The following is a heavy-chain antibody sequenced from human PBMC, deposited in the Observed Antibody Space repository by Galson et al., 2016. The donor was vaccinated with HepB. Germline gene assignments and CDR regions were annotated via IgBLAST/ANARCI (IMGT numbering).Heavy chain of an antibody. J-gene: IGHJ2*01. CDR3: ARNQVAGTGHWYFDF. Sequence: LSLTCGVSGYSVSNENWWGWIRQPPGKGLEWIGYITYRGNSHYNSSLKSRLTMSVDTSQNQFSLKLSSVTAVDTAVYYCARNQVAGTGHWYFDFWGRGTLVTVSS. CDR1: GYSVSNENW. V-gene: IGHV4-28*01. D-gene: IGHD3/OR15-3a*01. CDR2: ITYRGNS.